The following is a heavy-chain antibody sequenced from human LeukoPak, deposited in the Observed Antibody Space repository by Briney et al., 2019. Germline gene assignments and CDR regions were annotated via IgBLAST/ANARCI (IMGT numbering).Heavy chain of an antibody. J-gene: IGHJ3*02. Sequence: SVKVSCKASGFTFTSSAMQWVRQARGQRLEWIGWIVVGSGNTNYAQKFQERVTIIRDMSTSTAYMELSSLRSEDTAVYYCAADPPDNIVATINDAFDIWGQGTMVTVSS. CDR3: AADPPDNIVATINDAFDI. D-gene: IGHD5-12*01. CDR2: IVVGSGNT. CDR1: GFTFTSSA. V-gene: IGHV1-58*02.